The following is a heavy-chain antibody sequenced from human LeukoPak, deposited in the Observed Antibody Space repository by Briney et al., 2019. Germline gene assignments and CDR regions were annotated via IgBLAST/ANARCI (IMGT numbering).Heavy chain of an antibody. CDR1: GFTFSSYS. V-gene: IGHV3-21*01. Sequence: GGSLRLSCAASGFTFSSYSMNWVRQAPGKGLEWVSSISSSSSYIYYADSVKGRFTISRDNAKNSLYLQMNSLRAEDMAVYYCAREACSGGSCYSGYWGQGTLVTVSS. D-gene: IGHD2-15*01. J-gene: IGHJ4*02. CDR3: AREACSGGSCYSGY. CDR2: ISSSSSYI.